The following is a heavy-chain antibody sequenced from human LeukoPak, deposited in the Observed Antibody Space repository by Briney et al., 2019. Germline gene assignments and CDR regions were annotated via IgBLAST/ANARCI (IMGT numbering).Heavy chain of an antibody. D-gene: IGHD2-15*01. J-gene: IGHJ4*02. CDR3: AKGRRYCSGGSCHYFDY. CDR2: ISYDGSNK. V-gene: IGHV3-30*18. Sequence: PGGSLRLSCAASGFAFSSYGMHWVRQAPGKGLEWVAVISYDGSNKYYADSVKGRFTISRDNSRNTVYLQMNSLRAEDTAVYYCAKGRRYCSGGSCHYFDYWGQGTLVTVSS. CDR1: GFAFSSYG.